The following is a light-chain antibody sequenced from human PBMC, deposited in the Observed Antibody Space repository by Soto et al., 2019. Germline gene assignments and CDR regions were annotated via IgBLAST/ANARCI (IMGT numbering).Light chain of an antibody. CDR1: SSDVGGYNY. J-gene: IGLJ1*01. CDR2: EVN. Sequence: QSVLTQPPSASGSPGQSVASSCTGTSSDVGGYNYVSWYQQHPGKAPKLMIYEVNKRPSGVPDRFSGSKSGNTASLTVSGLQAEDEADYYCCSYAGSSNVFGTGTKVTVL. V-gene: IGLV2-8*01. CDR3: CSYAGSSNV.